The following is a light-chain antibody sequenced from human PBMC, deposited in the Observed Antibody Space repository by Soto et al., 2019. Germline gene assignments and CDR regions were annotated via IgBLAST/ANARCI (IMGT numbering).Light chain of an antibody. Sequence: DIQMTQSPSTLSASVGDRVTITCRASQRIDDWLAWYQQKPGKAPKLLIYTAASLQSGVPSRFSGSGSGTQFTLTISSLQPDDVATYYCQQYHRYITFGPGTRLEIK. CDR1: QRIDDW. CDR2: TAA. J-gene: IGKJ5*01. CDR3: QQYHRYIT. V-gene: IGKV1-5*03.